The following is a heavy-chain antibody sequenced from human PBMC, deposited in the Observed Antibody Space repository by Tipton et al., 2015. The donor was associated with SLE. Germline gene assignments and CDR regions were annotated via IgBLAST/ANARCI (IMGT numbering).Heavy chain of an antibody. D-gene: IGHD6-13*01. CDR2: IRSKAYGGTT. Sequence: SLRLSCTASGFTFGDYAMSWVRQAPGKGLEWVGFIRSKAYGGTTEYVASVKGRFTISRDDSKSIAYLQMNSLKTEDTAVYYCTRVQSSSWCDYWGQGTLVTVSS. J-gene: IGHJ4*02. CDR1: GFTFGDYA. CDR3: TRVQSSSWCDY. V-gene: IGHV3-49*04.